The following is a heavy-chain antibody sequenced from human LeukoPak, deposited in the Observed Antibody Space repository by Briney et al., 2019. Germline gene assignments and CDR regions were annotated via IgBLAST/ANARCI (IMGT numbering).Heavy chain of an antibody. CDR1: GGSISSYY. Sequence: PSETLSLTCTVSGGSISSYYWSWIRQPAGKGLEWIGRIYTSGSTNYNPSLKSRVTMSVDTSKNQFSLKLSSVTAADTAVYYCAREPTVTRWEYYFDYWGQGILVTVSS. CDR3: AREPTVTRWEYYFDY. J-gene: IGHJ4*02. D-gene: IGHD4-17*01. CDR2: IYTSGST. V-gene: IGHV4-4*07.